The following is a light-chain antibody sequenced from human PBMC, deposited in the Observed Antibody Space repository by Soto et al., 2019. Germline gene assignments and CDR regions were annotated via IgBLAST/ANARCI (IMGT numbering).Light chain of an antibody. CDR1: QSVSSSY. CDR2: GAS. CDR3: QQYGSSPSWT. J-gene: IGKJ1*01. V-gene: IGKV3-20*01. Sequence: EIVLTQSPGTLSLSPGERATLSCRASQSVSSSYLAWYQQKPGQAPRLLIYGASSRATVIPDRFSGSGSGTDFTLTISRLEPEDFAVYYCQQYGSSPSWTFGQGTNVEIK.